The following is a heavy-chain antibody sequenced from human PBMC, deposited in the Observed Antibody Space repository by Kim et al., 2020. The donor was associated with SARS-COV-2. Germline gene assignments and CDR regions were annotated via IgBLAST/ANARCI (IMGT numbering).Heavy chain of an antibody. D-gene: IGHD3-10*01. V-gene: IGHV4-4*02. CDR3: ARESTYGSGSYRPYYYYGMDV. Sequence: SETLSRTCAVSGGSISSSNWWSWVRQPPGKGLEWNGEIYHSGSTNYNPSLKSRVTISVDKSKNQFSLKLSSVTAADTAVYYCARESTYGSGSYRPYYYYGMDVWGQGTTVTVSS. CDR2: IYHSGST. CDR1: GGSISSSNW. J-gene: IGHJ6*02.